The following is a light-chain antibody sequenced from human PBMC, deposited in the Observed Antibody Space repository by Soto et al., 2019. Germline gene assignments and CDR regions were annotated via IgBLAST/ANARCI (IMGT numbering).Light chain of an antibody. CDR2: AAS. V-gene: IGKV1-27*01. CDR1: QAISNY. CDR3: QKFNAVPT. Sequence: DIQMTQSPSSLSASVGDRVTITCRASQAISNYLAGYQQKPGKVPPLLIYAASTLQSGVPARFSGSGSGTDFTLTISSPQPEDAATYYCQKFNAVPTFGGGTKVEI. J-gene: IGKJ4*01.